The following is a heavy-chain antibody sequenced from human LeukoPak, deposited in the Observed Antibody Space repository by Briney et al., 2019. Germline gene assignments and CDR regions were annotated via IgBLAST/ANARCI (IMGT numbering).Heavy chain of an antibody. Sequence: GGSLRLSCAASGFTFSSYSMNRVRQAPGKGLEWVSSISSSSSYIYYADSVKGRFTISRDNAKNSLYLQMNSLRAEDTAVYYCARDAAAPYYYDSSGYSGGFYWGQGTLVTVSS. CDR1: GFTFSSYS. J-gene: IGHJ4*02. CDR2: ISSSSSYI. D-gene: IGHD3-22*01. CDR3: ARDAAAPYYYDSSGYSGGFY. V-gene: IGHV3-21*01.